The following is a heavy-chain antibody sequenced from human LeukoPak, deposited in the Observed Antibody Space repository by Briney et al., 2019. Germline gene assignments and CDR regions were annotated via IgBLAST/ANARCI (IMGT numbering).Heavy chain of an antibody. CDR1: GGSISNGVYY. V-gene: IGHV4-30-4*01. Sequence: SQTLSLTCTVSGGSISNGVYYWSWIRQPPGKGLEWFGYIYYSGTTYYSASLKSRVAISLDTSKNQFSLKLNSVTAGDTAVYYCARFVIIGATSGWFAPWGQGTLVTVSS. J-gene: IGHJ5*02. CDR3: ARFVIIGATSGWFAP. CDR2: IYYSGTT. D-gene: IGHD1/OR15-1a*01.